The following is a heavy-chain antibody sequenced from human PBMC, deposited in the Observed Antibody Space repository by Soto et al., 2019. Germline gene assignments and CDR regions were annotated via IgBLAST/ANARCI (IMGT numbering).Heavy chain of an antibody. J-gene: IGHJ6*02. CDR1: DDSSSNYK. Sequence: QVQLQESGPGLVKPSETLSLTCTVSDDSSSNYKWSWIRQPPGRRLEWIGYIDSNGGTSYNPSLQSRVTTSLDTSTKQIFLKLSSVTAADTAVYYCVRQGFGRLHGLVDVWGQGTTVTVSS. D-gene: IGHD3-10*01. V-gene: IGHV4-59*08. CDR3: VRQGFGRLHGLVDV. CDR2: IDSNGGT.